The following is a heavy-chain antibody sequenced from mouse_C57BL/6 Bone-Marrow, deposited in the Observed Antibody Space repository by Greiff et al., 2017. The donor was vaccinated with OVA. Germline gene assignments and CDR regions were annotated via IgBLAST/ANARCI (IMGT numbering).Heavy chain of an antibody. CDR3: ARWNYSYSFDY. Sequence: EVKLQESGPELVKPGASVKIPCKASGYTFTDYNMDWVKQSHGKSLEWIGDINPNNGGNIYNQKFKGKATLTVDNSSSTAIMELRSLTSDDTAVYYYARWNYSYSFDYWGQGTTLTVSS. D-gene: IGHD2-1*01. CDR2: INPNNGGN. CDR1: GYTFTDYN. J-gene: IGHJ2*01. V-gene: IGHV1-18*01.